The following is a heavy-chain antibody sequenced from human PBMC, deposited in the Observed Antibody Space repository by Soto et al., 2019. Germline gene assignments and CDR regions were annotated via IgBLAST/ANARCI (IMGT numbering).Heavy chain of an antibody. CDR2: ISSSSCYI. CDR3: ARDLPGRIEVGTACYCDL. D-gene: IGHD6-19*01. CDR1: GFTFSSYS. J-gene: IGHJ4*02. V-gene: IGHV3-21*01. Sequence: EVQLVESGGGLVKPGGSLRLSCEASGFTFSSYSMHWVRQAPGKGLEWVSSISSSSCYIYYADSVKGRFTTSRDNAKNTLFWQTNRLGAEDPGVYYWARDLPGRIEVGTACYCDLWGQGTRVTVSS.